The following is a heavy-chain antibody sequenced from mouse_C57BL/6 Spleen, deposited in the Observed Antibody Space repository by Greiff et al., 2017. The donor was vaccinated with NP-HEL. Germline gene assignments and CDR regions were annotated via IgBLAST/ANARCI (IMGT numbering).Heavy chain of an antibody. CDR2: ISSGGSYT. V-gene: IGHV5-6*01. CDR1: GFTFSSYG. J-gene: IGHJ1*03. D-gene: IGHD1-1*01. CDR3: ARNYYGSSYWYFDV. Sequence: EVKLQQSGGDLVKPGGSLKLSCAASGFTFSSYGMSWVRQTPDKRLEWVATISSGGSYTYSPDSVKGRFTISRDNAKNTLYLQMSSLKSEDTAMYYCARNYYGSSYWYFDVWGTGTTVTVSS.